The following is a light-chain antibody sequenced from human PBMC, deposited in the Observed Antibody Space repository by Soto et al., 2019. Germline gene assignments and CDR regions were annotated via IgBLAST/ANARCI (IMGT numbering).Light chain of an antibody. CDR1: QSVTSTY. V-gene: IGKV3-20*01. Sequence: EIVLTQSPGTLSLSPGERATLSCRASQSVTSTYLAWYQQKPGQAPRLLIYDASSRATGIPDSFSGSGSVTDFTLTISRLEPEDFAVYYCQQYGSSPPWTFGQGTKVEIK. J-gene: IGKJ1*01. CDR2: DAS. CDR3: QQYGSSPPWT.